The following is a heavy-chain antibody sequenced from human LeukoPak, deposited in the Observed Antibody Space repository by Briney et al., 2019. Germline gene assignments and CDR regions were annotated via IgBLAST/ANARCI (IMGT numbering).Heavy chain of an antibody. Sequence: ASVKVSCKASGYTFTSYGISWVRQAPGQGLEWMGWISAYNGNTNYAQKLQGRVTMTTDTSTSTAYMELRSLRSEDTAVYYCATGPGPYSSSWYDPAGDYWGQGTLVTVSS. CDR2: ISAYNGNT. CDR1: GYTFTSYG. V-gene: IGHV1-18*01. J-gene: IGHJ4*02. D-gene: IGHD6-13*01. CDR3: ATGPGPYSSSWYDPAGDY.